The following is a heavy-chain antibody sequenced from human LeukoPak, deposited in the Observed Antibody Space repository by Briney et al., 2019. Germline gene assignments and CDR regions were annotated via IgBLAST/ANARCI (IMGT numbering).Heavy chain of an antibody. CDR2: IKQDRSER. CDR3: ARAGSHWHYVY. Sequence: GGSLRLSCAASGFTFSGFSMSWVRQSPTKGLEWVANIKQDRSERYYVDSVKGRFTISRDNAKNSLSLQMNNLRVEDTAVYYCARAGSHWHYVYWGQGTVVTVSS. D-gene: IGHD3-10*01. J-gene: IGHJ4*02. CDR1: GFTFSGFS. V-gene: IGHV3-7*01.